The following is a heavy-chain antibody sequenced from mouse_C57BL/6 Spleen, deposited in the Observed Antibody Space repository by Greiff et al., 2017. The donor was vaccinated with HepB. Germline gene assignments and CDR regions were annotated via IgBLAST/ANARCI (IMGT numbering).Heavy chain of an antibody. CDR2: IDPSDSYT. D-gene: IGHD1-1*01. CDR1: GYTFTSYW. Sequence: QVQLQQPGAELVRPGTSVKLSCKASGYTFTSYWMHWVKQRPGQGLEWIGVIDPSDSYTNYNQKFKGKATLTVDTSSSTAYMQLSSLTSEDSAVYYCATVTTVDYFDYWGQGTTLTVSS. V-gene: IGHV1-59*01. J-gene: IGHJ2*01. CDR3: ATVTTVDYFDY.